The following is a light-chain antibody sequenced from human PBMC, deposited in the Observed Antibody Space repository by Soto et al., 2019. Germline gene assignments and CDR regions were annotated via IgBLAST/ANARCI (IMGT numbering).Light chain of an antibody. CDR3: CSYAGSSPYV. CDR1: SSDVGSYNR. V-gene: IGLV2-23*01. J-gene: IGLJ1*01. CDR2: EGS. Sequence: QSVLTQPPSVSGSPGQSVTISCTGTSSDVGSYNRVSWYQQPPGTAPKLMIYEGSKRPSGVSNRFSGSKSGNTASLTISGLQAEDEADYYCCSYAGSSPYVFGTGTKVTVL.